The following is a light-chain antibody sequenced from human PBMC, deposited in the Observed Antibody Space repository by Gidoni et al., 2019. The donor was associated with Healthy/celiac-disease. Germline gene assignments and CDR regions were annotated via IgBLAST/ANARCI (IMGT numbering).Light chain of an antibody. J-gene: IGLJ3*02. V-gene: IGLV3-21*03. CDR1: NTGSKS. CDR2: DDS. Sequence: SYVLTQPPSVSVAQGKTARITCGGDNTGSKSVHWYQQKQGQAPVLVVYDDSDRPSGIPERFSGSNSGNTATLTISRVEAGDEADYYCQVWDSSSDHWVFGGWTKLTVL. CDR3: QVWDSSSDHWV.